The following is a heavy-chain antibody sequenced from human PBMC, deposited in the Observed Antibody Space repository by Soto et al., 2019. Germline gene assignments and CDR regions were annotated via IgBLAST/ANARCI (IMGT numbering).Heavy chain of an antibody. Sequence: SETLSLTCAVYGGSFSGYYWSWIRQPPGKGLEWIGEINHSGSTNYNPSLKSRVTISVDTSKNQFSLKLSSVTAADTAVYYCARRIQRYYYDSSGYRGPYYFDYWGQGTLVTVSS. CDR2: INHSGST. CDR3: ARRIQRYYYDSSGYRGPYYFDY. J-gene: IGHJ4*02. V-gene: IGHV4-34*01. D-gene: IGHD3-22*01. CDR1: GGSFSGYY.